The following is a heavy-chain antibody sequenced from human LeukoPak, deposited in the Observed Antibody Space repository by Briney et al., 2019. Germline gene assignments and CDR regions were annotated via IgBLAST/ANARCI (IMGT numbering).Heavy chain of an antibody. V-gene: IGHV3-43*01. CDR3: TRGCTVSSCFGAYYYYGMDV. CDR1: GFTFDDYS. J-gene: IGHJ6*02. D-gene: IGHD2-15*01. Sequence: PGGSLRLSCEATGFTFDDYSMHWVRQVPGKGLEWVSLISWDSGSKYYAESVKGRFTVSRDNTENSLYLQMTSLTPEDSGFYYCTRGCTVSSCFGAYYYYGMDVWGQGTTVNVSS. CDR2: ISWDSGSK.